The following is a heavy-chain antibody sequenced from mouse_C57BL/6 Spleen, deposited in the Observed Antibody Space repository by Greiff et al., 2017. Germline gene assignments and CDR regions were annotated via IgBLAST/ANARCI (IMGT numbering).Heavy chain of an antibody. CDR2: ILPGSGST. V-gene: IGHV1-9*01. D-gene: IGHD2-5*01. Sequence: QVQLKQSGAELMKPGASVKLSCKATGYTFTGYWIEWVKQRPGHGLEWIGEILPGSGSTNYNEKFKGKATFTAATSSNTAYMQLSRLTTEDSAIYYCARSPLYYSNFYWGQGTTLTVSS. J-gene: IGHJ2*01. CDR3: ARSPLYYSNFY. CDR1: GYTFTGYW.